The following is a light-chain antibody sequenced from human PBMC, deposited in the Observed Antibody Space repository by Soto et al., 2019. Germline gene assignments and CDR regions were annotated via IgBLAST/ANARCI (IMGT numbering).Light chain of an antibody. V-gene: IGLV2-23*03. CDR3: CSYAGSSTFV. Sequence: QSALTQPASVSGSPGQSITISCTGTSSDVGSYNLVPWYQQHPGKAPKLMIYEGSKRPSGVSNRFSGSKSGNTASLTISGLQAEDEADYYCCSYAGSSTFVFGGGTKVTVL. J-gene: IGLJ2*01. CDR2: EGS. CDR1: SSDVGSYNL.